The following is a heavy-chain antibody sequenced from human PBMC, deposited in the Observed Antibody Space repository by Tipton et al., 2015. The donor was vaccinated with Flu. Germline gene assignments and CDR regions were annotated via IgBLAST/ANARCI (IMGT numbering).Heavy chain of an antibody. V-gene: IGHV4-38-2*02. Sequence: TLSLTCSVSGDSIGSRYYWGWIRQPPGKGLEWIGNIHQTGSTYFNPSLTSRVTISVDRSKNQFSLRLTSVTAADTAVYYCARGRGGGLYYYYYGMDVWGHGTTVTVSS. J-gene: IGHJ6*02. CDR2: IHQTGST. CDR1: GDSIGSRYY. D-gene: IGHD3-10*01. CDR3: ARGRGGGLYYYYYGMDV.